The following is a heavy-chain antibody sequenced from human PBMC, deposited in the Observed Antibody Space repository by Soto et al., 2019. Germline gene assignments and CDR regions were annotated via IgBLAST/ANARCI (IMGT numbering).Heavy chain of an antibody. Sequence: EVQLVESGGGLVQPGRSLRLSCAASGFTFDDYAMHWVRQAPGKGLEWVSGISWNSGSIDYADSVKGRFTISRDNAKNSLYLQMNSLRAEETALYYCAKDKSYYYYGMDVWGQGTTVTVSS. CDR3: AKDKSYYYYGMDV. CDR2: ISWNSGSI. J-gene: IGHJ6*02. CDR1: GFTFDDYA. V-gene: IGHV3-9*01.